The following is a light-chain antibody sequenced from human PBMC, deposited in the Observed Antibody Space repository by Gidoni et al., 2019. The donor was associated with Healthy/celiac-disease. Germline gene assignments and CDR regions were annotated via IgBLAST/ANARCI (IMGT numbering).Light chain of an antibody. CDR1: QSVSSN. Sequence: EIVMTQSPATLSVSPGERATLSCRASQSVSSNLAWYQQKPGQAPSLLIYGASTSANGIPARFSGSWSGTEFTLTISSLQSEDVAVYYCQQYNNWPSWTFGQGTKVESK. CDR3: QQYNNWPSWT. V-gene: IGKV3-15*01. J-gene: IGKJ1*01. CDR2: GAS.